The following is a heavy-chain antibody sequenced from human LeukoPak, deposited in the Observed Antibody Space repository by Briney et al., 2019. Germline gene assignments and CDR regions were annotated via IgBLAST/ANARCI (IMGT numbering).Heavy chain of an antibody. CDR1: GDSVSSNTVA. CDR2: TYYRSKWYN. D-gene: IGHD3-9*01. CDR3: ARAGQGDILTGYYPYYYYGMDV. J-gene: IGHJ6*02. Sequence: SQTLSLTCAISGDSVSSNTVAWNWIRQSPSRGLEWLGRTYYRSKWYNDYAVSVKSRITINPDTSKNQFSLKLSSVTAADTAVYYCARAGQGDILTGYYPYYYYGMDVWGQGTTVTVSS. V-gene: IGHV6-1*01.